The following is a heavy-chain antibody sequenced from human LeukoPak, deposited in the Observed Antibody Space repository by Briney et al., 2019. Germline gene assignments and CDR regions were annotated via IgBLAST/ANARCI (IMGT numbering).Heavy chain of an antibody. J-gene: IGHJ4*02. CDR3: ARDWGGRHYFDY. CDR2: TYSNGRT. CDR1: GFTVSSNY. D-gene: IGHD3-16*01. V-gene: IGHV3-53*01. Sequence: GGSLRLSCAASGFTVSSNYMSWGRQAPGKGLEWVSVTYSNGRTYYADSVKGRFTISRDISKNTLYLQMNSLRAEDTAVYYCARDWGGRHYFDYWGQGTLVTVSS.